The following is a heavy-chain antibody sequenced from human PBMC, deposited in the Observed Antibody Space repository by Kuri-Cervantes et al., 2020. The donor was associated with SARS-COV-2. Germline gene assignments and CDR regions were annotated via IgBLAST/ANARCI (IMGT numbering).Heavy chain of an antibody. CDR2: ISSNSSTI. CDR3: ARDGGGYYDSSGYYGQLGFDY. CDR1: GFTFSSYS. D-gene: IGHD3-22*01. Sequence: GESLKISCAASGFTFSSYSMNWVRQAPGKGLEWVSYISSNSSTIYYADSVKGRFTISRDNAKNSLYLQMNSLRDEDTAVYYCARDGGGYYDSSGYYGQLGFDYWGQGTLVTVSS. J-gene: IGHJ4*02. V-gene: IGHV3-48*02.